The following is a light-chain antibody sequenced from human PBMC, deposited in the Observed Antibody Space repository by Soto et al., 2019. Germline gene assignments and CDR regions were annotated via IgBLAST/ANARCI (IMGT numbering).Light chain of an antibody. V-gene: IGKV3-15*01. Sequence: EIVMTRSPATLSVSPGERATLSCRASQSVSSNLAWYQQKPGQAPRLLIYGASTRATGIPARFSGSGSGTEFTLTISSLQSEDFAVYYCQQYNNWLKGTFGQGTKVEIK. CDR2: GAS. CDR1: QSVSSN. J-gene: IGKJ1*01. CDR3: QQYNNWLKGT.